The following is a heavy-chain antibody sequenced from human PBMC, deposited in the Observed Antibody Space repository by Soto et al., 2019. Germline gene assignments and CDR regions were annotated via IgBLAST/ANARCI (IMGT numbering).Heavy chain of an antibody. J-gene: IGHJ3*02. Sequence: EVQLVESGGDLVQPGRSLRLACTTSGFTFCDYVVSWLRQAPGKGLELVSFIRRKASGGTAAYAASVKGRLTISRDESQSIAYLQMNSRKTDDTSGDYSSRDRLGVRAYDIWGQGVMVNFSS. CDR1: GFTFCDYV. CDR3: SRDRLGVRAYDI. CDR2: IRRKASGGTA. V-gene: IGHV3-49*03. D-gene: IGHD3-16*01.